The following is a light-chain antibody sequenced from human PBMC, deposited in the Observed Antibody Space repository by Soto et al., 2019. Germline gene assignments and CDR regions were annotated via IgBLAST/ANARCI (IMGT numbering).Light chain of an antibody. Sequence: DIQMTQSPSTLSASLGDRVTITCRASQSIGSWLAWYQQKPGKAPKLLIYDASSLESGVPSRFSGSGSGTEFTLTISSLQPDDFVTYYCQQYNSYSLWTFGQGTKVEIK. CDR1: QSIGSW. V-gene: IGKV1-5*01. CDR2: DAS. CDR3: QQYNSYSLWT. J-gene: IGKJ1*01.